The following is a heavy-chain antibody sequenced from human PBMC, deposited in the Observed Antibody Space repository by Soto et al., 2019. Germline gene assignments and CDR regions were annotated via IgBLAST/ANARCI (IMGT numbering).Heavy chain of an antibody. Sequence: PSETLSLTCTASGGSISSYYWSWIRQPPGKGLEWIGSIFHTGYTYYNPSLKSRITMSVDTSTNQFSLKLTSLTAADTAVYYCARDTNSLDPWGQGTLVTVSS. CDR3: ARDTNSLDP. J-gene: IGHJ5*02. D-gene: IGHD5-18*01. V-gene: IGHV4-59*05. CDR2: IFHTGYT. CDR1: GGSISSYY.